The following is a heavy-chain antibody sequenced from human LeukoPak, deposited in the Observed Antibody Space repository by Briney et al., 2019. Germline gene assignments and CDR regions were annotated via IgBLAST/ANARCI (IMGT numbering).Heavy chain of an antibody. CDR3: AKDRVLRYFDWLFDLDY. CDR1: GFTFSNHA. D-gene: IGHD3-9*01. V-gene: IGHV3-23*01. CDR2: ITDSGGST. Sequence: GGSLRLSCAASGFTFSNHAMNWVRQAPGKGLEWVSGITDSGGSTFYADSVKGRFTISRDNSKNTLYLQMNSLRAEDTAVYYCAKDRVLRYFDWLFDLDYWGQGTLVTVSS. J-gene: IGHJ4*02.